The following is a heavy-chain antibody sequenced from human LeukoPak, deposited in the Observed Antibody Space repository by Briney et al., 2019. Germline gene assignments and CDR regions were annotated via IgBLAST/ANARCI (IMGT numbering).Heavy chain of an antibody. CDR1: GGSLSSSSYY. V-gene: IGHV4-39*01. CDR2: IYYSGST. CDR3: ARLWFGELLLDY. J-gene: IGHJ4*02. Sequence: PSETLSLTCTVSGGSLSSSSYYWGWIRQPPGKGLEWIGSIYYSGSTYYNPSLKSRVTISVDTSKNQFSLKLSSVTAADTAVYYCARLWFGELLLDYWGQGTLVTVSS. D-gene: IGHD3-10*01.